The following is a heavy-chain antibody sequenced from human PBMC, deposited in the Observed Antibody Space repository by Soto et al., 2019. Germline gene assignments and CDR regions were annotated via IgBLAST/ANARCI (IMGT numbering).Heavy chain of an antibody. CDR1: GFSLSTSGVG. Sequence: QITLKESGPTLVKPTQTLTLTCTFSGFSLSTSGVGVGWIRQPPGKALEWLALIYWDDDKRYSPSLKSRLTITKDTSKNQVVLTMTNMDPVDIGTYYCAHRMTTARWVDYWGQGTLVTVSS. CDR2: IYWDDDK. CDR3: AHRMTTARWVDY. J-gene: IGHJ4*02. D-gene: IGHD4-17*01. V-gene: IGHV2-5*02.